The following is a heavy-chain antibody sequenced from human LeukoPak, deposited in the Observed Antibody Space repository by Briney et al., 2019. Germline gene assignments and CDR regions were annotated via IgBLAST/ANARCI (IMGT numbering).Heavy chain of an antibody. D-gene: IGHD3-10*01. CDR1: GLTFSSYA. V-gene: IGHV3-23*01. CDR3: AKDGPGGDYYYYGMDV. CDR2: ISGGGGST. Sequence: PGGSLRLSCAASGLTFSSYAMSWVRQAPGKGLEWVSAISGGGGSTYYADSVKGRFTISRDNSKNTLYLQMNSLRAEDTAVYYCAKDGPGGDYYYYGMDVWGKGTTVTVSS. J-gene: IGHJ6*04.